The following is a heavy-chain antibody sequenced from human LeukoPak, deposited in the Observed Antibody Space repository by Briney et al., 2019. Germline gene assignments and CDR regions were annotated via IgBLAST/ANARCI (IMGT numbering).Heavy chain of an antibody. J-gene: IGHJ4*02. Sequence: SEPLSLTCNVSGGSISDNDYSWDWIRQPPGKGLEWMGCIHYSGTTYSNPSLKSRISISVDTSKSQFSLKLRSVTAADTAVYYCARRYYFVSGSYYPFDFWGQGTLVTVSS. D-gene: IGHD3-10*01. CDR2: IHYSGTT. CDR3: ARRYYFVSGSYYPFDF. CDR1: GGSISDNDYS. V-gene: IGHV4-39*01.